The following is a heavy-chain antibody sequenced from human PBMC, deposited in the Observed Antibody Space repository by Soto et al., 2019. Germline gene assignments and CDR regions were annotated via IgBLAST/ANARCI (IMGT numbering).Heavy chain of an antibody. CDR1: GGSISSGGYY. V-gene: IGHV4-31*03. Sequence: QVQLQESGPGLVKPSQTLSLTCTVSGGSISSGGYYWSWIRKHPGKGLESIGYIYYSGRTHYNPTLKSRVTISVDTSKNHFSLKLSSVTAADTAVYYCARAVTTVTLFDPWGQGTLVTVSS. CDR2: IYYSGRT. D-gene: IGHD4-17*01. CDR3: ARAVTTVTLFDP. J-gene: IGHJ5*02.